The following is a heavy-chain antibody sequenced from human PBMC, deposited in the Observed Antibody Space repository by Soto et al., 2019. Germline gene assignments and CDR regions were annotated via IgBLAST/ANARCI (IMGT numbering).Heavy chain of an antibody. CDR1: GGSFSGYY. Sequence: PSETLSLTCAVYGGSFSGYYWSWIRQPPGKGLEWIGEINHSGSTNYNPYLKSRVTISTDTSKSQVSLTLTSVTAADTAIYYCARSAASCGGGSYLGAWGKGNKDSVSA. J-gene: IGHJ5*02. CDR2: INHSGST. CDR3: ARSAASCGGGSYLGA. V-gene: IGHV4-34*01. D-gene: IGHD3-16*02.